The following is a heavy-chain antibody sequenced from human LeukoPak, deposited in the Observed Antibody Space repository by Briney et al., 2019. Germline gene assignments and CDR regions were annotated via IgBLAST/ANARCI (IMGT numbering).Heavy chain of an antibody. J-gene: IGHJ4*02. D-gene: IGHD2-21*02. Sequence: GRSLRLSCAASGLTFSTYSMSWVRQAPAKGLGWASSISSSSGSIYYADSVKGRFTISRDNAKNSLFLQMNSLRAEDTAVYYCATGCGGDCYPFRDFWGQGTLVTVSS. CDR1: GLTFSTYS. CDR3: ATGCGGDCYPFRDF. CDR2: ISSSSGSI. V-gene: IGHV3-21*01.